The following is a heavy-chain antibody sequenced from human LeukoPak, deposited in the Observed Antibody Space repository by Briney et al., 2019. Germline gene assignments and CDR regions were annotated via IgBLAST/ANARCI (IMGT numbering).Heavy chain of an antibody. J-gene: IGHJ4*02. CDR1: AFTFSNAW. CDR2: IKSKTDGGTT. CDR3: TTDSDYYDSSGYYQGNYFDY. Sequence: GGSLRLSCAASAFTFSNAWMSWVRQAPGKGLEWVGRIKSKTDGGTTDYAAPVKGRFTISRDDSKNTLYLQMNSLKTEDTAVYYCTTDSDYYDSSGYYQGNYFDYWGQGTLVTASS. D-gene: IGHD3-22*01. V-gene: IGHV3-15*01.